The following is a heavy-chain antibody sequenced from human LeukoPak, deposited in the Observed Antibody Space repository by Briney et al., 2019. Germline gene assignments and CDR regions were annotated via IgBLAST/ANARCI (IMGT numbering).Heavy chain of an antibody. CDR2: ISGDGGST. CDR3: AKEKGHDTPFFAFDI. J-gene: IGHJ3*02. D-gene: IGHD2/OR15-2a*01. Sequence: GGSLRLSCAASGFTFDDYAMHWVRQAPGKGLEWVSLISGDGGSTYYADSVKGRFTISRDNSKNSLYLQMNSLRTEDTALYYCAKEKGHDTPFFAFDIWGQGTMVAVSS. V-gene: IGHV3-43*02. CDR1: GFTFDDYA.